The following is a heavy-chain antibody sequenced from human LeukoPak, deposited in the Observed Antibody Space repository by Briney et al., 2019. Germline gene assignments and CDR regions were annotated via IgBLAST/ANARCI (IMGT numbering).Heavy chain of an antibody. CDR2: IYHSGST. Sequence: PTETLSLTCAVSGGSISSSNWWSWVRLPPGKGLEWIEEIYHSGSTNYNPSLKSRVTISVDKSKNQFSLKLSSVTAADTAVYYCAREGIGYCSSTSCYDLRGMDVWGQGTTVTVSS. D-gene: IGHD2-2*01. V-gene: IGHV4-4*02. CDR1: GGSISSSNW. J-gene: IGHJ6*02. CDR3: AREGIGYCSSTSCYDLRGMDV.